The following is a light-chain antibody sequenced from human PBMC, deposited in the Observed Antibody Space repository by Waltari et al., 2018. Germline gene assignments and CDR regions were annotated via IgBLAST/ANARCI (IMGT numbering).Light chain of an antibody. CDR2: EVS. Sequence: QSALTQPPSASGSPGQSVTISCTGTSSDVGGYNYVPGYQQHPGKPPKLMIYEVSKRPSGFPDRFSGSKSGITASLTFSGLQAEDEADYCCSSYAGSNNLVFGGGTKLTVL. V-gene: IGLV2-8*01. CDR3: SSYAGSNNLV. CDR1: SSDVGGYNY. J-gene: IGLJ2*01.